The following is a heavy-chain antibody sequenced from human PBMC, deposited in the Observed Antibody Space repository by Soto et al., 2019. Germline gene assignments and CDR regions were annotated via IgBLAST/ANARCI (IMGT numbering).Heavy chain of an antibody. CDR2: ISGSGGST. D-gene: IGHD3-16*01. Sequence: GGSLRLSCAASGFTFSSYAMSWVRQAPGKGLEWVSAISGSGGSTYYADSVKGRFTISRDNSKNTLYLQMNSLRAEDTAVYYCAKDLVRSYVWGSMPWGQWTMVTVSS. CDR3: AKDLVRSYVWGSMP. CDR1: GFTFSSYA. J-gene: IGHJ3*01. V-gene: IGHV3-23*01.